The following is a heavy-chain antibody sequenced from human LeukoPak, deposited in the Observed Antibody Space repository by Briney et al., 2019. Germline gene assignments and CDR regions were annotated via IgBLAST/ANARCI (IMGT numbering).Heavy chain of an antibody. J-gene: IGHJ5*02. Sequence: TGGSLRLSCAASGFTVSNNWMNWVRQAPGKRLEWVSLIFSGGDTQYADSVKDRFTISRDASKNTLYLQMSNLRAEDTAVYYCARDPSAVTANTYAWGQGTLVTVSS. D-gene: IGHD2-2*01. CDR3: ARDPSAVTANTYA. CDR2: IFSGGDT. CDR1: GFTVSNNW. V-gene: IGHV3-66*01.